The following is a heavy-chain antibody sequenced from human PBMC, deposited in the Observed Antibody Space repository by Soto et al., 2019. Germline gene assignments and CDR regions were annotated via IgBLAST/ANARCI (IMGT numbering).Heavy chain of an antibody. V-gene: IGHV2-5*02. CDR3: VHGSYTRGQYDAFDV. Sequence: QITLKESGPAVVKPTQTLTLTCTFSGFSLSTGGVLVGWVRQPPGEALEWLALIFWDGDERYSSSLTHRLTIAKDSSANHVVLRLANVDLVDSGTYYCVHGSYTRGQYDAFDVWGQGTLVTVSS. CDR1: GFSLSTGGVL. D-gene: IGHD6-19*01. J-gene: IGHJ3*01. CDR2: IFWDGDE.